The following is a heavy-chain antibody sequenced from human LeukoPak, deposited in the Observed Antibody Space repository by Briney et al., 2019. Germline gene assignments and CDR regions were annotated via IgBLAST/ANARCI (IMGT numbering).Heavy chain of an antibody. J-gene: IGHJ5*02. CDR2: ISYDGSNK. D-gene: IGHD3-9*01. V-gene: IGHV3-30-3*01. CDR3: ASDTYYDILTGHTT. CDR1: GFTFSSYA. Sequence: GGSLRLSCAASGFTFSSYAMHWVRQAPGKGLEWVAVISYDGSNKYYADSVKGRFTISRDNSKNTLYLQMNSLRAEDTAVYYCASDTYYDILTGHTTWGQGTLVTVSS.